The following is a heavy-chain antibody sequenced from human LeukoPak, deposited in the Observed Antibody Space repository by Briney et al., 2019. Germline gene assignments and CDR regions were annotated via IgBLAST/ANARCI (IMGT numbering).Heavy chain of an antibody. V-gene: IGHV3-30*02. CDR1: GFTFSSYA. CDR3: AKTPSSSWSYNYYYYMDV. CDR2: IRYDGSNK. J-gene: IGHJ6*03. Sequence: PGGSLRLSCAASGFTFSSYAMHWVRQAPGKGLEWVAFIRYDGSNKYYADSVKGRFTISRDNSKNTLYLQMNSLRAEDTAVYYCAKTPSSSWSYNYYYYMDVWGKGTTVTVSS. D-gene: IGHD6-13*01.